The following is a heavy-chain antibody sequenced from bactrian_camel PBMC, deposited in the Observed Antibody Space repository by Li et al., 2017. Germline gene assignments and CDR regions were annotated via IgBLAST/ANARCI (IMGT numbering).Heavy chain of an antibody. V-gene: IGHV3S53*01. Sequence: HVQLVESGGGSVQAGESLRLSCSVSRFTYTYNCMGWFRQTPGKEREAVATIDSSGIPNYAVSVKGRFTISQDKAKSTLYLQMNDLKPEDTAKYYCAADPKRYIQLTTDAYIHWGQGTQVTVS. CDR1: RFTYTYNC. CDR3: AADPKRYIQLTTDAYIH. D-gene: IGHD3*01. J-gene: IGHJ4*01. CDR2: IDSSGIP.